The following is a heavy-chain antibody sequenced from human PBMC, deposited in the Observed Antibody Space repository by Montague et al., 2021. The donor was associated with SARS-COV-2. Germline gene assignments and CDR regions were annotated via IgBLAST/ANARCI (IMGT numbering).Heavy chain of an antibody. Sequence: SETLSLTCTVSGGSISNSHYYCAWIRQPPGKGLEWIGSIYFNGHSYYNPSLKNRASLSLDTSKNQYYLKLNSVAAADTAVYYCAKQPRYQTGAFDIWGQGSMVTVSS. V-gene: IGHV4-39*01. CDR3: AKQPRYQTGAFDI. D-gene: IGHD2-2*01. J-gene: IGHJ3*02. CDR2: IYFNGHS. CDR1: GGSISNSHYY.